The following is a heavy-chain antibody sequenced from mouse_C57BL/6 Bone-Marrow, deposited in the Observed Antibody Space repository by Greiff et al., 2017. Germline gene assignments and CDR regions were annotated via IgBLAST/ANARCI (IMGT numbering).Heavy chain of an antibody. CDR3: AREEDYYGSRAGRFAY. J-gene: IGHJ3*01. CDR2: INPNNGGT. CDR1: GYTFTDYY. V-gene: IGHV1-26*01. Sequence: EVQLQQSGPELVKPGASVKISCKASGYTFTDYYMNWVKQSHGKSLEWIGDINPNNGGTSYNQKFKGKATLTVDKSSSTAYMELRSLTSEDSAVYYCAREEDYYGSRAGRFAYWGQGTLVTVSA. D-gene: IGHD1-1*01.